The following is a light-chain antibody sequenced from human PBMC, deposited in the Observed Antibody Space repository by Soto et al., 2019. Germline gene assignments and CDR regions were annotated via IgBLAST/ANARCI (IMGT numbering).Light chain of an antibody. J-gene: IGKJ5*01. Sequence: IQLTQSPSSLSASVGDRVTITCQASRGISSYLAWYQQKTGKAPKLLVYSASTLQSGVPSRFRGSGSGPDFTLTISRLQPEDSATYFCQQLNSYPQTFGQGTRLEIK. V-gene: IGKV1-9*01. CDR3: QQLNSYPQT. CDR1: RGISSY. CDR2: SAS.